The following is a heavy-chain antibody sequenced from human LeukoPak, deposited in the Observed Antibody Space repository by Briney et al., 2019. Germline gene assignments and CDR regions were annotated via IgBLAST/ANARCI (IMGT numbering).Heavy chain of an antibody. V-gene: IGHV4-34*01. Sequence: SETLSLTCAVYGGSFSGYYWSWIRQPPGKGLEWIGEINHNGSTNYNPSLKSRVTISVDTSKNQFSLKLSSVTAADTAAYYCARGNSGYDFSYWGQGTLVTVPS. CDR3: ARGNSGYDFSY. CDR1: GGSFSGYY. D-gene: IGHD5-12*01. J-gene: IGHJ4*02. CDR2: INHNGST.